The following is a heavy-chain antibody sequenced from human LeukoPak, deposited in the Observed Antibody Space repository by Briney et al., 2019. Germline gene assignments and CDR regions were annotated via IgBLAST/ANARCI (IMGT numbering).Heavy chain of an antibody. CDR3: ARVAVTGMSSMDV. Sequence: ASVKVSCKASGYSFTTYGINWVRQAPGQGLEWMGWISAYNGNTNYTQKVQGRVTMTTDTSTSTAHMELRSLRYDDTAVYYCARVAVTGMSSMDVWGQGTTVTVSS. D-gene: IGHD6-19*01. J-gene: IGHJ6*02. CDR1: GYSFTTYG. CDR2: ISAYNGNT. V-gene: IGHV1-18*01.